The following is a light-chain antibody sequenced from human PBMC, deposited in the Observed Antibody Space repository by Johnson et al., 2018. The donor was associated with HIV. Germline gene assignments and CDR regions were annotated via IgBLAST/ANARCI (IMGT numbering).Light chain of an antibody. Sequence: QSFLTQPPSVSAAPGQKVTISCSGTSSNIGNNYVSWYQQLPGLAPKLLIYDNDKRPSGIPDRFSGSKSGTSATLGITGLQTGDEADYYCGTWDSSLSVYVFGTGTKVTVL. CDR2: DND. J-gene: IGLJ1*01. CDR1: SSNIGNNY. CDR3: GTWDSSLSVYV. V-gene: IGLV1-51*01.